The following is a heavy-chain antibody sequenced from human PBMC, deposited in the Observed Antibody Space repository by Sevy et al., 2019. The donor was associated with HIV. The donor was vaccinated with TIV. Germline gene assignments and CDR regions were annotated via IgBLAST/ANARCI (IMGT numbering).Heavy chain of an antibody. CDR3: AREGCTKPHDY. CDR2: FSVDCGRI. D-gene: IGHD2-8*01. J-gene: IGHJ4*02. V-gene: IGHV3-23*01. CDR1: GFTFSKYS. Sequence: GGSLRLSCAASGFTFSKYSMSWVRQAPGKGLEWVSTFSVDCGRINYADSVKGRFTISRDDSKNTLYLQMNSLRAEDTAVYYCAREGCTKPHDYWGQGTLVTVSS.